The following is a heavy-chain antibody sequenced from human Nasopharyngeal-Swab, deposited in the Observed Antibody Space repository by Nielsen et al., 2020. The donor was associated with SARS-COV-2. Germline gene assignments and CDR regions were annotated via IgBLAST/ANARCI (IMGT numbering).Heavy chain of an antibody. V-gene: IGHV3-48*04. CDR3: ARWSGYYYYYGMDV. CDR2: ISSSSSTI. CDR1: GFTFSSYS. D-gene: IGHD3-3*01. Sequence: ESLKISCAASGFTFSSYSMNWVRQAPGKGLEWVSYISSSSSTIYYADSVKGRFTISRDNAKNSLYLQMNSLRAEDTAVYYCARWSGYYYYYGMDVWGQGTTVTVSS. J-gene: IGHJ6*02.